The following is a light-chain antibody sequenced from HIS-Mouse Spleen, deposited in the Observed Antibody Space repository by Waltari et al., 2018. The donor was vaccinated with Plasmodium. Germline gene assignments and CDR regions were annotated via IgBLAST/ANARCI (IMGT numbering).Light chain of an antibody. CDR1: QRISSW. V-gene: IGKV1-5*03. Sequence: DIQMTQSPSTLSASVGARVTITCRASQRISSWLAWYQQKPGKAPKLLIYKASSLEGGVPSRFSGSGSGTEFTLTISSLQPDDFATYYCQQYNSYSYTFGQGTKLEIK. CDR2: KAS. CDR3: QQYNSYSYT. J-gene: IGKJ2*01.